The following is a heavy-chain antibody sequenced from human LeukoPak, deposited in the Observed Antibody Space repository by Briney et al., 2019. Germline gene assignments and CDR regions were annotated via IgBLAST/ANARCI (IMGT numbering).Heavy chain of an antibody. Sequence: GGSLRLSCAASGFTFSSYWMSWVRQGPGKGLEWVANIKQDGSEKYYVDSVKGRFTTSRDNAKSSLFLQMNSLRGEDTAVYYCARQPRLMTAVTTFDYWGQGTLVTVSS. CDR3: ARQPRLMTAVTTFDY. J-gene: IGHJ4*02. CDR2: IKQDGSEK. D-gene: IGHD4-17*01. V-gene: IGHV3-7*01. CDR1: GFTFSSYW.